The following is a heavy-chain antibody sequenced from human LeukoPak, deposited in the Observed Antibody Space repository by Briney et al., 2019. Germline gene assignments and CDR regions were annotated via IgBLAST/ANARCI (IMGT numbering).Heavy chain of an antibody. Sequence: GGSLRLSCSGSGFTFSDYLMNWIRQTPGKGLEWISYISSSGGNIKYADSVQGRFTISRDNAKKSLYLQMNSLRAEDTAVYYCARDRAEDDSSGYIHRDFDFWGQGTLVIVSS. J-gene: IGHJ4*02. CDR3: ARDRAEDDSSGYIHRDFDF. V-gene: IGHV3-11*04. D-gene: IGHD3-22*01. CDR2: ISSSGGNI. CDR1: GFTFSDYL.